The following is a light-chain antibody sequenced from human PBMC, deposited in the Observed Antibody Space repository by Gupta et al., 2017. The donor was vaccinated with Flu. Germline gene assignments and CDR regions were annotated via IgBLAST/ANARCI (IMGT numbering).Light chain of an antibody. J-gene: IGKJ2*01. V-gene: IGKV1-39*01. CDR3: QQTYGMPYT. CDR1: QYISNH. Sequence: PSSLSAYVGDRVTITCRASQYISNHLNWYQQMPGKAPKPLVYAASRFQAGVPSRFSGSGSGTEFTLTISSLQPEDFGTYSCQQTYGMPYTFGQGTKVEIK. CDR2: AAS.